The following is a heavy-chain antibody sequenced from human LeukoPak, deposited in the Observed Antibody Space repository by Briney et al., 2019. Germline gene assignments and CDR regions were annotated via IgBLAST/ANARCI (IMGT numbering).Heavy chain of an antibody. CDR3: SSRDSSRSPRAY. Sequence: GGSLRLSCAASGLTFTDFWMNWVRLAPGRGLEWLANIKPDGNEKYYVDSVKGRFAISRDNAKNEVDLEMNSLRADDTGVYYCSSRDSSRSPRAYWGQGTLVRVSS. J-gene: IGHJ4*02. V-gene: IGHV3-7*01. CDR1: GLTFTDFW. D-gene: IGHD2-2*01. CDR2: IKPDGNEK.